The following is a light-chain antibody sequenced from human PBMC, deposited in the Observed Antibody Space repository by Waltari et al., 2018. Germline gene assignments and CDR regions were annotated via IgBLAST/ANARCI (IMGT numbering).Light chain of an antibody. J-gene: IGKJ2*01. V-gene: IGKV1-39*01. Sequence: IRMTQSPSYLSASVGDRVTITCRASQDISNNLNWYQQKPGKAPDLLIFAVFTLQSGVPSRFSGSGSGTEFTLTISSLQPEDSATYYCQQSYTMPMYTFGQGTKLEIK. CDR1: QDISNN. CDR3: QQSYTMPMYT. CDR2: AVF.